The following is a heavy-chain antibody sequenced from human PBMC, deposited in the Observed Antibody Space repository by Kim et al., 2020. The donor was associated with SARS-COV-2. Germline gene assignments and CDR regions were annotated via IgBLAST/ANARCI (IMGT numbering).Heavy chain of an antibody. J-gene: IGHJ4*02. D-gene: IGHD4-4*01. CDR3: ARYPLYDYRKNLYFDY. Sequence: SVKGRFTISRDNAKNSLYLQMNSLRAEDTAVYYCARYPLYDYRKNLYFDYWGQGTLVTVSS. V-gene: IGHV3-21*01.